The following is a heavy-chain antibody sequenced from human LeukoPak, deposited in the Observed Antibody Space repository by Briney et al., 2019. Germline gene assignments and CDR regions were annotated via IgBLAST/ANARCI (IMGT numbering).Heavy chain of an antibody. CDR1: GFTFSTYW. CDR2: IKQDGSEK. Sequence: GGSLRLSCAASGFTFSTYWMSWVRQAPGKGREWAANIKQDGSEKYYVDSVKGRFTISRDNAKNSLYLQMNSLRAEDTAMYYCARDSAGNDYWGQGTLVTVSS. D-gene: IGHD6-13*01. V-gene: IGHV3-7*01. CDR3: ARDSAGNDY. J-gene: IGHJ4*02.